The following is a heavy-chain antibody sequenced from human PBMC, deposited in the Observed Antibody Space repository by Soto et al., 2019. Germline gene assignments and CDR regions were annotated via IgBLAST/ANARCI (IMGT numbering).Heavy chain of an antibody. J-gene: IGHJ4*02. D-gene: IGHD1-26*01. CDR1: GYSLTSYW. Sequence: EFLKISCKACGYSLTSYWIGWVRQMPGKGLEWMGIIYPGDSDTIYSPSFQGQVTISADKSISTAYLQWNSLKASDTAMYYCARPPYSASYYYFDQWGQGTPVTVSS. CDR3: ARPPYSASYYYFDQ. CDR2: IYPGDSDT. V-gene: IGHV5-51*01.